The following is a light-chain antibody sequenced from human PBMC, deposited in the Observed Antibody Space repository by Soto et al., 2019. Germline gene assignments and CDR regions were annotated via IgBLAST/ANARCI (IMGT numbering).Light chain of an antibody. CDR1: SSDVGGYNY. CDR3: SSYTSSSTQ. CDR2: EVS. J-gene: IGLJ2*01. V-gene: IGLV2-14*01. Sequence: QSALPQPASVSGSPGQSITLSCTGTSSDVGGYNYVSWYQQHPGKAPKLMIYEVSNRPSGVSNRFSGSKSGNTASLTISGLQAEDEADYYCSSYTSSSTQFGGGTKLTVL.